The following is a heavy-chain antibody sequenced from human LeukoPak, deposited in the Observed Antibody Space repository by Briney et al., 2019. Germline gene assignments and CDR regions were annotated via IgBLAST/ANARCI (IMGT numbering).Heavy chain of an antibody. CDR3: AKHGDTAMWLDY. CDR1: GFTLTIYW. J-gene: IGHJ4*02. Sequence: GGSLRLSCAASGFTLTIYWMYWVRQPPGKGLMWVSRFNTDASTTTYADFVKGRFTISRDNAKSTLYLQMNSLRAEDTAVYYCAKHGDTAMWLDYWGQGTLVTVSS. CDR2: FNTDASTT. D-gene: IGHD5-18*01. V-gene: IGHV3-74*03.